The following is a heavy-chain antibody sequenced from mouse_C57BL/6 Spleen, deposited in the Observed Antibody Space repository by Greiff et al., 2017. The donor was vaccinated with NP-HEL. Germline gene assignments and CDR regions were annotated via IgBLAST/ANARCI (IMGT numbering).Heavy chain of an antibody. J-gene: IGHJ1*03. CDR2: IYPRSGNT. CDR1: GYTFTSYG. D-gene: IGHD1-1*01. V-gene: IGHV1-81*01. CDR3: ARSLYYYYGSSDWYFDV. Sequence: QVQLQQSGAELARPGASVKLSCKASGYTFTSYGISWVKQRTGQGLEWIGEIYPRSGNTYYNEKFKGKATLTADKSSSTAYMELRSLTSEDSAVYVCARSLYYYYGSSDWYFDVWGTGTTVTVSS.